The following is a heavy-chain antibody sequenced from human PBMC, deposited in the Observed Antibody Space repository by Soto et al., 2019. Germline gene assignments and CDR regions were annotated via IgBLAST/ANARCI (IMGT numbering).Heavy chain of an antibody. D-gene: IGHD3-10*01. CDR2: IYYSGSN. J-gene: IGHJ4*02. CDR1: GFSISSGYYY. V-gene: IGHV4-61*01. CDR3: ARGSGELWFGEYYFDY. Sequence: SDTLSLTCTVSGFSISSGYYYWSWIRQPPGKGLEWIGYIYYSGSNNYNPSLKSRVTISVDTSKNQFSLKLSSVTAADTAVYYCARGSGELWFGEYYFDYWGQGTLVTVSS.